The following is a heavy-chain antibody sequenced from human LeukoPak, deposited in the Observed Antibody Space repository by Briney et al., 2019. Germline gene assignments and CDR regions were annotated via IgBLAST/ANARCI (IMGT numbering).Heavy chain of an antibody. V-gene: IGHV1-69*13. Sequence: GASVKVSCKASGGTFSSYAISWVRQAPGQGLEWMGGIIPIFGTANYAQKFQGRVTITADESTSTAYMELSSLRSEDTAVYYCAIKPPDTAMVIARFGYFDYWGQGTLVTVSS. CDR3: AIKPPDTAMVIARFGYFDY. D-gene: IGHD5-18*01. CDR1: GGTFSSYA. J-gene: IGHJ4*02. CDR2: IIPIFGTA.